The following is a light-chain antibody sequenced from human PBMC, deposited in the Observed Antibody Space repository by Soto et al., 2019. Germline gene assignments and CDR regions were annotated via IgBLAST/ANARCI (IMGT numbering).Light chain of an antibody. CDR2: AAS. J-gene: IGKJ4*01. CDR1: QSISSY. Sequence: DIQMTQSPSSLYASVGDRVTITCRASQSISSYLNWYQQKPGKAPNLLIYAASSLQSGVPSRFNGSGSGTDFTLTISSLQPEDFASYYCQQSYSTPSFVGGTKVEIK. V-gene: IGKV1-39*01. CDR3: QQSYSTPS.